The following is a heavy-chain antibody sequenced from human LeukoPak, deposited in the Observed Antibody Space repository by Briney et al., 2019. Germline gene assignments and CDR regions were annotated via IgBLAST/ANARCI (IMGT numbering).Heavy chain of an antibody. CDR2: ITNSGTTI. J-gene: IGHJ1*01. CDR3: ARDGHYDILTGYFQD. D-gene: IGHD3-9*01. CDR1: GFTFTDYY. V-gene: IGHV3-11*01. Sequence: GGSLRLSCAASGFTFTDYYMSWIRQAPGKGLEWVSYITNSGTTIYYADSVKGRFTISWDNAKNSLYLQMNSLRAEDTAVYYCARDGHYDILTGYFQDWGQGTLVTVSS.